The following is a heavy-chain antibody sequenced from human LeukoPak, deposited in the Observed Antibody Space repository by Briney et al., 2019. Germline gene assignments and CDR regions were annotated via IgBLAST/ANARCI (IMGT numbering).Heavy chain of an antibody. Sequence: TGGSLRLSCSASGFTFSDYDMNWVRQAPGKGLEWVSSISYLSSHVYYGDSVKGWFSISRDNAKNSLYLQMNSLGAEDTAIYYCGRAFPPLRTSSAGDLWGQGILVTVSS. J-gene: IGHJ4*02. V-gene: IGHV3-21*01. D-gene: IGHD3-16*01. CDR3: GRAFPPLRTSSAGDL. CDR1: GFTFSDYD. CDR2: ISYLSSHV.